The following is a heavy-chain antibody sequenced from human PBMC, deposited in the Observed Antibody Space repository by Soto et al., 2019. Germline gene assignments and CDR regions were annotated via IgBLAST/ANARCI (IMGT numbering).Heavy chain of an antibody. J-gene: IGHJ4*02. CDR3: ARDFSPYYSGYDYYFDY. CDR2: INAGNGNT. V-gene: IGHV1-3*01. D-gene: IGHD5-12*01. Sequence: ASVKVSCKASGYTFTSYAMHWVRQAPGQRLEWMGWINAGNGNTKYSQKFQGRVTITRDTSASTAYMELSSLRSEDTAVYYCARDFSPYYSGYDYYFDYWGQGTLVTVSS. CDR1: GYTFTSYA.